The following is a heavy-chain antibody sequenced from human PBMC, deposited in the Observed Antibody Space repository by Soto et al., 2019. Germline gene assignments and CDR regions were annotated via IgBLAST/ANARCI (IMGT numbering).Heavy chain of an antibody. Sequence: PSATLSLTCTVSGGSVSSGSHYWSWIRQPPGKRPEWVGYVYYSGSTNYNPSLQSRVTISVDTSKNQFSLKMNSVTAADTAVYYRPRGHDFWSGFSYFDYWGQGTLVTVSS. J-gene: IGHJ4*02. V-gene: IGHV4-61*01. CDR2: VYYSGST. D-gene: IGHD3-3*01. CDR3: PRGHDFWSGFSYFDY. CDR1: GGSVSSGSHY.